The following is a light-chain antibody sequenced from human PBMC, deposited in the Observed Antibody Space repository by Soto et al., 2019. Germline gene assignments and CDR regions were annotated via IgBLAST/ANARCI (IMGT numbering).Light chain of an antibody. Sequence: QSVLTHPPSASAAPGQKVTISCSGSSSNIGNNFVSWYQQFPGTAPKLLIYETNHRPSGIPDRISGSKSGTSATLGITGLQPGDEAEYYCGAWDGSLSAVVFGGGTQLTVL. CDR3: GAWDGSLSAVV. J-gene: IGLJ2*01. CDR2: ETN. V-gene: IGLV1-51*02. CDR1: SSNIGNNF.